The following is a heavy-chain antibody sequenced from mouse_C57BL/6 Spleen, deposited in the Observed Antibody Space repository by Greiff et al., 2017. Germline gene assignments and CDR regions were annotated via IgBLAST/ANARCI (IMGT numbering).Heavy chain of an antibody. CDR3: ARTGYYGSSYWFAY. CDR2: IGPGSGST. CDR1: GYTFTDYY. D-gene: IGHD1-1*01. J-gene: IGHJ3*01. V-gene: IGHV1-77*01. Sequence: QFHVKQSGAELVKPGASVKISCKASGYTFTDYYINWVKQRPGQGLEWIGKIGPGSGSTYYNEKFKGKATLTADKSSSTAYMQLSSLTSEDSAVYFCARTGYYGSSYWFAYWGQGTLVTVSA.